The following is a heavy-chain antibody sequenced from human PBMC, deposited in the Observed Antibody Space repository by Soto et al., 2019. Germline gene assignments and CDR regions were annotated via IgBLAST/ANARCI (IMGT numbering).Heavy chain of an antibody. CDR1: GFTFSSYA. V-gene: IGHV3-23*01. CDR2: ISGSGGST. CDR3: AKRQQATRDC. J-gene: IGHJ4*01. Sequence: GYLRLSCAASGFTFSSYAMSWVPQAPRKGLEWVSAISGSGGSTYYADSEKGRFTISRDNSKNTLNLQMNSLSAEDTAVYSCAKRQQATRDCWRDGTRVTVAS.